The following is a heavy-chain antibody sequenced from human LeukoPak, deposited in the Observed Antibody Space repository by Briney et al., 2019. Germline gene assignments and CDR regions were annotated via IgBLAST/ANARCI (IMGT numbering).Heavy chain of an antibody. CDR1: GYTFTGYY. V-gene: IGHV1-2*02. Sequence: GASVKVSCKASGYTFTGYYLHWVRQAPGQGLEWMGWINPNSGGTNYAQKFQGRVTMTRDTSISTAYMEVSRLRSDDTAVYYCARVGGPGYSSGWYGYWGQGTLGTVSS. CDR2: INPNSGGT. J-gene: IGHJ4*02. D-gene: IGHD6-19*01. CDR3: ARVGGPGYSSGWYGY.